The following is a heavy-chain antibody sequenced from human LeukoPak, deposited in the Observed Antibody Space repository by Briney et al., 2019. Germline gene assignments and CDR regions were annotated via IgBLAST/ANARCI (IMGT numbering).Heavy chain of an antibody. Sequence: SETLSLTCTVSGGSISSYYWSWIRQPPGEGLEWIGYISYSGSTNYNPSLKSRVSISVDTSKNQFSLKLSSVTAADTAVYYCARDPGGWPYYFDYWGQGTLATVSS. V-gene: IGHV4-59*01. CDR2: ISYSGST. J-gene: IGHJ4*02. CDR1: GGSISSYY. D-gene: IGHD1-26*01. CDR3: ARDPGGWPYYFDY.